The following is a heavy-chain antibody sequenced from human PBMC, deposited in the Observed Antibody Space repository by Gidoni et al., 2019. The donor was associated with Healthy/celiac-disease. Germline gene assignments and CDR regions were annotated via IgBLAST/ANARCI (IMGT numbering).Heavy chain of an antibody. D-gene: IGHD3-22*01. CDR3: ARDRITMIVVAPGWFDP. Sequence: QVQLVQSGAEVKQPGSSVKVSCKTSGGPFSSYDISWVRQAPGQGLEWMGRIIPILGIANYGQKCQGRVTITADKSTSTAYMELSSLRSEDTAVYYCARDRITMIVVAPGWFDPWGQGTLVTVSS. CDR2: IIPILGIA. V-gene: IGHV1-69*04. J-gene: IGHJ5*02. CDR1: GGPFSSYD.